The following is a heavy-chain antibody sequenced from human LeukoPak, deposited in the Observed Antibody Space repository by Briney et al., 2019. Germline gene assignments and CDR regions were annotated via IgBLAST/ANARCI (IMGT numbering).Heavy chain of an antibody. CDR3: ARERGYSGYDLDY. V-gene: IGHV1-46*01. CDR1: GYTFTSYY. D-gene: IGHD5-12*01. Sequence: ASVKVSCKASGYTFTSYYMHWVRQAPGQGLEWMGIINPSGGSTSYAQKFQSRVTITADESTSTAYMELSSLRSEDTAVYYCARERGYSGYDLDYWGQGTLVTVSS. CDR2: INPSGGST. J-gene: IGHJ4*02.